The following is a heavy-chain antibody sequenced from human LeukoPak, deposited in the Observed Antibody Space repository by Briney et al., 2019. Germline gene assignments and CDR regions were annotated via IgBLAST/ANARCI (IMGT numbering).Heavy chain of an antibody. CDR1: GYTLTGLS. CDR3: ATGPSYYNWFDP. D-gene: IGHD3-10*01. V-gene: IGHV1-24*01. J-gene: IGHJ5*02. CDR2: FDPEDGET. Sequence: GASVKVSCKVSGYTLTGLSMHWVRQAPGKGLEWMGGFDPEDGETIYAQKFQGRVTMTEDTSTDTAYMELSSLRSEDTAVYYCATGPSYYNWFDPWGQGTLVTVSS.